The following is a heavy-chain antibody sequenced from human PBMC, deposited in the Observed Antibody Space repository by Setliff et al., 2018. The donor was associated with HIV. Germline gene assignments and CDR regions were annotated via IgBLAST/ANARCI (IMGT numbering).Heavy chain of an antibody. Sequence: SETLSLTCAVSGFYINSGYYWGWIRQPPGKGLEWIGSIYQNGTTYYNTSLKSRVTISVDTSQNQFSLRLSSVIAADTAVYYCARGSGRFCSGGRCSAFDYWGQGTLVTVSS. J-gene: IGHJ4*02. D-gene: IGHD2-15*01. V-gene: IGHV4-38-2*01. CDR1: GFYINSGYY. CDR2: IYQNGTT. CDR3: ARGSGRFCSGGRCSAFDY.